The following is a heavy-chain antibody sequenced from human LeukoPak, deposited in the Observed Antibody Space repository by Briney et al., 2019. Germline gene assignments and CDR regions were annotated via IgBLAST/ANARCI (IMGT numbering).Heavy chain of an antibody. D-gene: IGHD6-19*01. CDR2: MSPHSGHT. J-gene: IGHJ4*02. V-gene: IGHV1-8*01. Sequence: ASVKVSCKTSGYTFTSYDINWVRQATGQGLEWMGWMSPHSGHTGYAQKFQGRVTMTRDTSISTAYMELSRLRSDDTAVYYCARDTYSSGWYGDYWGQGTLVTVSS. CDR3: ARDTYSSGWYGDY. CDR1: GYTFTSYD.